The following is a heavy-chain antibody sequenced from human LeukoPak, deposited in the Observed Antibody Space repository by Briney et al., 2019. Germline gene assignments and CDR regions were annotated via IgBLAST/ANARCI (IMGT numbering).Heavy chain of an antibody. CDR2: IYYSGST. J-gene: IGHJ3*02. Sequence: PSETLSLTCTVSGGPISSYYWSWIRQPPGKGLEWIGYIYYSGSTNYNPSLKSRVTISVDTSKNQFSLKLSSVTAADTAVYYCARYSGSYYRAFDIWGQGTMVTVSS. D-gene: IGHD1-26*01. V-gene: IGHV4-59*01. CDR3: ARYSGSYYRAFDI. CDR1: GGPISSYY.